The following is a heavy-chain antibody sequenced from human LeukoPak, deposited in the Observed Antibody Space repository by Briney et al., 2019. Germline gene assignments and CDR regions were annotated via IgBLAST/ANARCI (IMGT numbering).Heavy chain of an antibody. CDR3: AKDIVVVTSGSNAFDI. Sequence: GGSLRLSCAASGFSFSSYAMSWVRQAPGKGLEWVSAISGSGGSTYYADSVKGRFTISRDNSKNKLYLQMNSLRAEDTAVYYCAKDIVVVTSGSNAFDIWGQGTMVTVSS. V-gene: IGHV3-23*01. J-gene: IGHJ3*02. CDR1: GFSFSSYA. CDR2: ISGSGGST. D-gene: IGHD2-21*02.